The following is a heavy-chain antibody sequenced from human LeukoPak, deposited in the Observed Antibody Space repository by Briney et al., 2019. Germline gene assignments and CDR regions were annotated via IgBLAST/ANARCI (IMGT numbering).Heavy chain of an antibody. Sequence: PGGSLRLSCAASGFTFSSYWMSWVRQAPGKGLEGVANIKQDGSEKYYVDSVKGRFTISRDNAKNSLYLQMNSLRAEDTAVYYCARGVVPAAVNYYYYYYMDVWGKGTTVTVSS. J-gene: IGHJ6*03. CDR3: ARGVVPAAVNYYYYYYMDV. CDR2: IKQDGSEK. CDR1: GFTFSSYW. V-gene: IGHV3-7*04. D-gene: IGHD2-2*01.